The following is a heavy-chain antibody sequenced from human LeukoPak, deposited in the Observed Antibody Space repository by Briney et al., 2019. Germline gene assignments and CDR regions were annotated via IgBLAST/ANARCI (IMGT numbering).Heavy chain of an antibody. CDR3: AKDRENSGYKVYYFDF. Sequence: GGSLRLSCAASGFTFSNDAMIWGRQAPGEGLGWVSGISGSGGTAFYADSVKGRFTISRENSPTTLYIQMPSLRAEDTAIYSCAKDRENSGYKVYYFDFWGQGTLVTVS. J-gene: IGHJ4*02. D-gene: IGHD5-12*01. V-gene: IGHV3-23*01. CDR1: GFTFSNDA. CDR2: ISGSGGTA.